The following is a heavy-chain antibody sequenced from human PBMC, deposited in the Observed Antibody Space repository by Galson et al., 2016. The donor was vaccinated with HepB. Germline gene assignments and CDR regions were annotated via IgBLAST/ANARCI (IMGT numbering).Heavy chain of an antibody. CDR3: ARDPLPLAVVTVTFDY. J-gene: IGHJ4*02. CDR1: GFIFSVYN. V-gene: IGHV3-48*02. CDR2: ITSSSDTM. Sequence: SLRLSCAASGFIFSVYNMHWARQAPGKGLEWIAWITSSSDTMYYEDSVKGRFTISRDNAKNPLYLQMNSLRDEDTAVYYCARDPLPLAVVTVTFDYWGQRTLVTVSS. D-gene: IGHD2-21*02.